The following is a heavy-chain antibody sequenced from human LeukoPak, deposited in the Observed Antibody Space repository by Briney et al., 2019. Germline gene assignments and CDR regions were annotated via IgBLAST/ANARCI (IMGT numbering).Heavy chain of an antibody. CDR2: INRSGST. Sequence: SETLSLTCAVYGGSFSGYYWSWIRQPPGKGLEWIGEINRSGSTNYNPSLKSRVTISVDTSKNQVSLKLNSVTAADTAVYYCARSERGQDAFDIWGQGTMVTVSS. J-gene: IGHJ3*02. CDR1: GGSFSGYY. CDR3: ARSERGQDAFDI. D-gene: IGHD1-1*01. V-gene: IGHV4-34*01.